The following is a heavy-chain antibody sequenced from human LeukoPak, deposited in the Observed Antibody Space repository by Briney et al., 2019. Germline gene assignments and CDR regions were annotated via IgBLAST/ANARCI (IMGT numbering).Heavy chain of an antibody. CDR1: GGTFSSYS. D-gene: IGHD3-10*01. Sequence: SVKVSCKASGGTFSSYSINWVRQAPGQGLEWMGGIIPVFGTANYAQKFQGRVTITGDKATSAAYMELSSLRSEDTAVYYCAGLSSPLNLRYWYFDLWGRGTLVTVSS. V-gene: IGHV1-69*06. J-gene: IGHJ2*01. CDR2: IIPVFGTA. CDR3: AGLSSPLNLRYWYFDL.